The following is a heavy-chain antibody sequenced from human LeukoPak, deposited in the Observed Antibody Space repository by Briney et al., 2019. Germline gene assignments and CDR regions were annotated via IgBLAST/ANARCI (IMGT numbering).Heavy chain of an antibody. Sequence: GGSLRLSCAASGFTVSSNYMSWVRQAPGKGLEWVSVIYSGGSTYYADSVKGRFTISRDNSKNTLYLQMNSLRAEDTAVYYCARDLSSSWGTFDYWGQGTLVTVSS. CDR3: ARDLSSSWGTFDY. D-gene: IGHD6-13*01. CDR1: GFTVSSNY. J-gene: IGHJ4*02. V-gene: IGHV3-53*01. CDR2: IYSGGST.